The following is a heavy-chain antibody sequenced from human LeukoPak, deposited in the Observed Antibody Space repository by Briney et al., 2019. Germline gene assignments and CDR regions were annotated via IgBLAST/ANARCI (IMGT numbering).Heavy chain of an antibody. CDR3: ARGARGYSYGSDDY. CDR1: GFTFSSYA. D-gene: IGHD5-18*01. Sequence: PGGSLRLTCAASGFTFSSYAMSWVRQAPGKGLEWVSAISGSGGSTYYADSVKGRFTIARDNSKNTLYLLMNSLRAEDTAVYYCARGARGYSYGSDDYWGQGTLVTVSS. V-gene: IGHV3-23*01. J-gene: IGHJ4*02. CDR2: ISGSGGST.